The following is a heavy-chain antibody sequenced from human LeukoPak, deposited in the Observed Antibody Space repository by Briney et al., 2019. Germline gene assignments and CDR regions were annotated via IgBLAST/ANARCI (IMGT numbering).Heavy chain of an antibody. CDR3: TTEIMDLFDY. D-gene: IGHD2-8*01. J-gene: IGHJ4*02. V-gene: IGHV3-15*01. Sequence: GGSLRLSCAASGFTFSNTWMSWVRQAPGKGLEWVGRIKSKAEGGTADYTAPVKDRFTFSRDDSKHTVYLQMNSLKTEDTAVYYCTTEIMDLFDYWGQGTLVTVSS. CDR1: GFTFSNTW. CDR2: IKSKAEGGTA.